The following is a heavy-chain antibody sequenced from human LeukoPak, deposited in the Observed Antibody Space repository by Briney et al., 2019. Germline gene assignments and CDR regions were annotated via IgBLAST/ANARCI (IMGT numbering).Heavy chain of an antibody. CDR3: AKASGGVVTTHFDY. D-gene: IGHD6-19*01. J-gene: IGHJ4*02. CDR2: IKQDGSEK. Sequence: GGSLGLSCAASGFTFSSYWMSWVRQAPGKGLEWVANIKQDGSEKYYADSGKGRFTISRDNSKNTLYLQMNSLRAEDTAVYYCAKASGGVVTTHFDYWGQGTLVTVSS. CDR1: GFTFSSYW. V-gene: IGHV3-7*03.